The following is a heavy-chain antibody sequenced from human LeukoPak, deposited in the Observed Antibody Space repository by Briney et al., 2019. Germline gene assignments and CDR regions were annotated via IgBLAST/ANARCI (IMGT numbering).Heavy chain of an antibody. CDR1: GGSFSGYY. Sequence: PSETLSLTCAVYGGSFSGYYWSWIRQPPGKGLEWIGEINHSGSTNYNPSLKSRVTMSVDPSKSQFSLRLNSVTAADTALYYCARQRIAAPSDAFDIWGQGTMVTVSS. D-gene: IGHD2-15*01. V-gene: IGHV4-34*01. J-gene: IGHJ3*02. CDR2: INHSGST. CDR3: ARQRIAAPSDAFDI.